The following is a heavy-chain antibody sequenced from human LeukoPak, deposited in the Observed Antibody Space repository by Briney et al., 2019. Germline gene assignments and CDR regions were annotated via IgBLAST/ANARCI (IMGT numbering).Heavy chain of an antibody. CDR1: GGSFSGYY. CDR3: ARQKADIVVVPAAPTGYYYYMDV. Sequence: SETLSLTCAVYGGSFSGYYWSWIRQPPGKGLEWIGEINHSGSTNYNPSLKSRVTISVDTSKNQFSLKLSSVTAADTAVYYCARQKADIVVVPAAPTGYYYYMDVWGKGTTVTVSS. CDR2: INHSGST. D-gene: IGHD2-2*01. J-gene: IGHJ6*03. V-gene: IGHV4-34*01.